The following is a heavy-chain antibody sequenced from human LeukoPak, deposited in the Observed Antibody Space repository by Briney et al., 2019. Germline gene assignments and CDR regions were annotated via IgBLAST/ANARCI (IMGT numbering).Heavy chain of an antibody. CDR2: IYTSGST. D-gene: IGHD6-13*01. CDR3: ARHKQQLARNGFDF. Sequence: SETLSLTCTVSGGSISSYYWSWIRQPAGKGLEWIGRIYTSGSTNYNPSLKSRVTMSVDTSKNQFSLKLSSVTAADTAVYYCARHKQQLARNGFDFWGQGTRVTVSS. J-gene: IGHJ3*01. V-gene: IGHV4-4*07. CDR1: GGSISSYY.